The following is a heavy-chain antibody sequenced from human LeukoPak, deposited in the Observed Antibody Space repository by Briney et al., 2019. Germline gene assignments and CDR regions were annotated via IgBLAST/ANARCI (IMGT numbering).Heavy chain of an antibody. J-gene: IGHJ5*02. CDR2: IYHTGST. CDR3: ARLQYCSGTSCYWFDP. CDR1: GGSISSGLYS. Sequence: SETLSLPCDVSGGSISSGLYSWSWIRQPLGKGLEWIGYIYHTGSTYYNPSLKSRVTISVDTSKNQFSLRLSSVTAADTAVYYCARLQYCSGTSCYWFDPWGQGTLVTVSS. D-gene: IGHD2-2*01. V-gene: IGHV4-30-2*01.